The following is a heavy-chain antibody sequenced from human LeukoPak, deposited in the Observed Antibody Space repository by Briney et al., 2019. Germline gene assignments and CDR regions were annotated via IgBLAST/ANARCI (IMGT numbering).Heavy chain of an antibody. Sequence: ASVKVSCKASGYTFTSYVINWVRQATGQGLEWMGWMNPNSGNTGYAQKFQGGVTMTRNTSISTAYMELSSLRSEDPAVYYCAKGGFGGNKVWGGYFGRPYYYYYMDVWGKGTTVTISS. J-gene: IGHJ6*03. V-gene: IGHV1-8*01. CDR1: GYTFTSYV. D-gene: IGHD3-16*01. CDR2: MNPNSGNT. CDR3: AKGGFGGNKVWGGYFGRPYYYYYMDV.